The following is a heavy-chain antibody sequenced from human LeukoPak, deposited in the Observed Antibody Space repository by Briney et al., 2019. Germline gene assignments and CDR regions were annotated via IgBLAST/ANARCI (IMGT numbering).Heavy chain of an antibody. D-gene: IGHD1-26*01. V-gene: IGHV3-21*01. CDR2: ISSSSSYI. J-gene: IGHJ3*02. CDR1: GFTFSSYS. CDR3: ARERGGSYPGDAFGI. Sequence: GGSLRLSCAASGFTFSSYSMNWVRQAPGKGLEWVSSISSSSSYIYYADSVKGRFTISRDNAKNSLYLQMNSLRAEDTAVYYCARERGGSYPGDAFGIWGQGTMVTVSS.